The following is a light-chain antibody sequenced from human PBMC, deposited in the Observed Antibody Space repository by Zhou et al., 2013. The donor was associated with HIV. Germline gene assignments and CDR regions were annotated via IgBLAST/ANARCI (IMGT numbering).Light chain of an antibody. CDR3: QQYGASYT. CDR1: RIVTNNF. CDR2: GAS. Sequence: EIVLTQSPGTLSLSPGKRATLSCRASRIVTNNFLAWYQQRPGQAPRLLIYGASYRATGIPDRLSGSGSGTDFSLTISRLEPEDFAVYYCQQYGASYTFGQGTKLEIK. J-gene: IGKJ2*01. V-gene: IGKV3-20*01.